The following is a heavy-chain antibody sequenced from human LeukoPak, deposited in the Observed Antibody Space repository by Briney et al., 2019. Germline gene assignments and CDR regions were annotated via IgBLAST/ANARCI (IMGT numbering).Heavy chain of an antibody. V-gene: IGHV3-9*01. D-gene: IGHD2-2*01. J-gene: IGHJ4*02. CDR2: ISWNSGSI. CDR1: GFTFDDYA. Sequence: GGSLRLSCAASGFTFDDYAMHWVRQASGKGLEWVSGISWNSGSIGYADSVKGRFTISRDNAKNSLYLQMNSLRAEDTAVYYCAREDRTSSLDYWGQGTLDTVSS. CDR3: AREDRTSSLDY.